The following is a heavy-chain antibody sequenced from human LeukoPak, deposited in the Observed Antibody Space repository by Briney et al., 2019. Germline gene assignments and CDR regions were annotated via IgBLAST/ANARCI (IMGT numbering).Heavy chain of an antibody. V-gene: IGHV1-8*03. CDR3: AREGGYYGSGSFFDY. D-gene: IGHD3-10*01. CDR2: MHPNSGNT. Sequence: ASVKVSCKASGYTFSNYDINWVRQTTGQGLEWMGRMHPNSGNTGLALKFQGRLTITRNISISTAYMELSSLTSEDTAVYYCAREGGYYGSGSFFDYWGQGTLVTVSS. J-gene: IGHJ4*02. CDR1: GYTFSNYD.